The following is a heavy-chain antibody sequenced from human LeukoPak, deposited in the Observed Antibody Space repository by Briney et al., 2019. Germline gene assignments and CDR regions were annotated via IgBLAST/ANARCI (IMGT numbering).Heavy chain of an antibody. Sequence: ASVKVSCKASGYTFNGSYIHCVRPAPGQGLEWMGWINPNSGGTNYAQKLQGRVTMTRDTSISTAYMELSRLRSDDTAVFYCATSSGWKSNIDYWGQGTLVTVSS. CDR2: INPNSGGT. V-gene: IGHV1-2*02. D-gene: IGHD6-19*01. CDR3: ATSSGWKSNIDY. J-gene: IGHJ4*02. CDR1: GYTFNGSY.